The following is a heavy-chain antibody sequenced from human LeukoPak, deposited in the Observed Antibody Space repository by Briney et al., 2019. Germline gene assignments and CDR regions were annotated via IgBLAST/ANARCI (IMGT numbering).Heavy chain of an antibody. CDR3: TKSGTTFDY. CDR2: TKQDGGEK. V-gene: IGHV3-7*01. J-gene: IGHJ4*02. CDR1: GFTFSNFW. Sequence: GGSLRLSYAASGFTFSNFWMSWVRQAPGKGLEWVANTKQDGGEKYYVDSVKGRFTISRDNAKNSVYLQMNNLRAADTAMYYCTKSGTTFDYWGLGTLVTVSS. D-gene: IGHD1-14*01.